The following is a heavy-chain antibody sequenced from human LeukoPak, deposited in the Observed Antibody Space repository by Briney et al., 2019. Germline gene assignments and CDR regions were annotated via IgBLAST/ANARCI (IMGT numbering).Heavy chain of an antibody. CDR2: ISYDGSNK. CDR3: ARDRYYDFWSGYYNGAPRVWSGMDV. V-gene: IGHV3-30-3*01. D-gene: IGHD3-3*01. Sequence: GGSLRLSCSASGFTFSSYALHWVREAPGKGLEWVAVISYDGSNKYYAGSVKGRFTISRDNSKNTLYLQMNSLRAEDTAVYYCARDRYYDFWSGYYNGAPRVWSGMDVWGQGTTVTVSS. J-gene: IGHJ6*02. CDR1: GFTFSSYA.